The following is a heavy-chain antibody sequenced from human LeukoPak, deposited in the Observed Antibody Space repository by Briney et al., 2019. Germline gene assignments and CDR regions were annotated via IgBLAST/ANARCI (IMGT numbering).Heavy chain of an antibody. D-gene: IGHD4-17*01. Sequence: PSETLSLTCAVSGGSISSGGYSWSWIRQPPGKGLEWIGYIYHSGSTYYNPSLKSRVTISVDRSKNQFSLKLSSVTAADTAVYYCARGITYGDSYYFDYWGQGTLVTVSS. V-gene: IGHV4-30-2*01. CDR3: ARGITYGDSYYFDY. CDR1: GGSISSGGYS. CDR2: IYHSGST. J-gene: IGHJ4*02.